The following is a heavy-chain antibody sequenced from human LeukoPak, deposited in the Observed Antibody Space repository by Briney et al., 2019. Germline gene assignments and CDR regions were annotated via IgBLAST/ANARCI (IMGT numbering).Heavy chain of an antibody. CDR2: IKQDGSEK. CDR1: GFTFSSYW. V-gene: IGHV3-7*01. CDR3: ARVDFRRVDWFDP. Sequence: AGGSLRLSCAAPGFTFSSYWMSWVRQAPGKGLEWVANIKQDGSEKYYVDSVKGRFTISRDNAKNSLYLQMNSLRAEDTAVYYCARVDFRRVDWFDPWGQGTLVTVSS. J-gene: IGHJ5*02. D-gene: IGHD3-3*01.